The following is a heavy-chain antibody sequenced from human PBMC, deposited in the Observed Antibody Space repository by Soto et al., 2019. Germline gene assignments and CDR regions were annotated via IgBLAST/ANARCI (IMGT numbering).Heavy chain of an antibody. CDR1: GFTVSSNY. Sequence: GGSLRLSCAASGFTVSSNYMTWVRQAPGKGLEWVSAIYSGGSTYYADSVKGRFTISRDNSKNTLYLQMNSLRAEDTAVYYCARARSTAAGLFDYWGLGTLDTVSS. J-gene: IGHJ4*02. CDR3: ARARSTAAGLFDY. D-gene: IGHD6-13*01. CDR2: IYSGGST. V-gene: IGHV3-53*01.